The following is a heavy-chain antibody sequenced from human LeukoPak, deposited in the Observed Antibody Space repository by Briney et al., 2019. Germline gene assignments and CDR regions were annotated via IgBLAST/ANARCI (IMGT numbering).Heavy chain of an antibody. D-gene: IGHD3-22*01. V-gene: IGHV1-18*01. CDR1: GYTFTSCG. CDR3: ARGPYYDSSGYLNWYFDL. J-gene: IGHJ2*01. Sequence: ASVKVSCKASGYTFTSCGISWVRQAPGQGLEWWGGFSVYSGKTNYAQKLQGRVTMTTDTSTSTAYMELRSLRSDDTAVYYCARGPYYDSSGYLNWYFDLWGRGTLVTVSS. CDR2: FSVYSGKT.